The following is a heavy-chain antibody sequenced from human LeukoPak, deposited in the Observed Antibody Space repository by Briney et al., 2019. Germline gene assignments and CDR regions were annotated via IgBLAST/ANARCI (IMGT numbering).Heavy chain of an antibody. CDR3: ARDGGSHGKVDY. CDR1: GYSISSGYY. D-gene: IGHD1-26*01. CDR2: IYHSGST. J-gene: IGHJ4*02. V-gene: IGHV4-38-2*02. Sequence: KPSETLSLTCTVSGYSISSGYYWGWIRQPPGKGLEWIGSIYHSGSTYYNPSLKSRVTISVDTSKNQFSLKLSSVTAADTAVYYCARDGGSHGKVDYWGQGTLVTVSS.